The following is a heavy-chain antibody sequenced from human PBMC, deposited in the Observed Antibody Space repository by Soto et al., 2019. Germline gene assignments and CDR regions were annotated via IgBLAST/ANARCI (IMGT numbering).Heavy chain of an antibody. Sequence: SETLSLTCTVSGGSISSGVYYWSWVRQHPGKGLEWIGYIYDSGSTYYNPSLKSRVTISIDTSKNQFSLKLTSVTAADTAVYYCASQATGWYPDYWGQGTLVTVSS. CDR1: GGSISSGVYY. CDR2: IYDSGST. D-gene: IGHD6-19*01. J-gene: IGHJ4*02. V-gene: IGHV4-31*03. CDR3: ASQATGWYPDY.